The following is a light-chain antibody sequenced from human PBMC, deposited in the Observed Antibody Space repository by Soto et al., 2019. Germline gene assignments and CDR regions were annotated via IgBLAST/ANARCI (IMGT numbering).Light chain of an antibody. J-gene: IGKJ1*01. CDR3: QHYNSYSEA. V-gene: IGKV1-5*03. CDR2: KAS. Sequence: DIQMTQSTSTLSASVGDSVTITCRPPPPISSWLACYQQKPGKGGRLLIYKASTLKSGVRSRVSGSGSGTELPLTNRNLQPDGVATDYCQHYNSYSEACGQG. CDR1: PPISSW.